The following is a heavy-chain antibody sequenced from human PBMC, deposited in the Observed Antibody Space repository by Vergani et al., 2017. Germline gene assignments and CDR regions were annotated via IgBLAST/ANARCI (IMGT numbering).Heavy chain of an antibody. CDR1: GFTFSSYA. CDR2: ISGSGGST. Sequence: EVQLVESGGGLVQPGGSLRLSCAASGFTFSSYAMSWVRQAPRKGLEWVSTISGSGGSTYSADSVKGRFTISRDNSKNTLYLQMNSLRAEDTAVYYCARGDGLGNYYDFWSGYYRENFFDYWGQGTLVTVSS. V-gene: IGHV3-23*04. CDR3: ARGDGLGNYYDFWSGYYRENFFDY. D-gene: IGHD3-3*01. J-gene: IGHJ4*02.